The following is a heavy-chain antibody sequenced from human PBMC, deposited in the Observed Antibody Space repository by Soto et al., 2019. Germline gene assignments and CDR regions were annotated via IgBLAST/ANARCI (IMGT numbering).Heavy chain of an antibody. Sequence: PWGSLRLSCTVSGFAFNNYGINWVRQALGKGLEWVSSISKSDYTYYSDSVKGRFAISRDNAKSSVSLQMNTLRVEDTAVYYCAREDSIIIPAVSDFWGQGTLVTVSS. D-gene: IGHD2-2*01. CDR2: ISKSDYT. CDR1: GFAFNNYG. V-gene: IGHV3-21*01. J-gene: IGHJ4*02. CDR3: AREDSIIIPAVSDF.